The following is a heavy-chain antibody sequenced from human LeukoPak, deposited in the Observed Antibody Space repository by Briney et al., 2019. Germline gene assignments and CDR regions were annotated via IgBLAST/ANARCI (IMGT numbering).Heavy chain of an antibody. CDR1: GGSISSGGYY. CDR2: IYHSGST. J-gene: IGHJ5*02. D-gene: IGHD6-6*01. Sequence: SETLSLTCTVSGGSISSGGYYWSWIRQPPGKGLEWIGYIYHSGSTYYNPSLKRRVTISVDRSKNQFSLKLSSVTAADTAVYYCARMGGSIAASFDPWGQGTLVTVSS. V-gene: IGHV4-30-2*01. CDR3: ARMGGSIAASFDP.